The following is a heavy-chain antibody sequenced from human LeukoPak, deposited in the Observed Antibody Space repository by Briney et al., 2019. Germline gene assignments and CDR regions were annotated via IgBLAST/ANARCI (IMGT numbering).Heavy chain of an antibody. CDR2: ISGSGGST. Sequence: PGGSLRLSCAASGFTFSSYAMIWVRQAPGKGLEWVSAISGSGGSTFYADSVKGRFTISRDNSKNTLYLQMNSLRAEDTAVYYCAKARYCSGGSCHFDYWGQGTLVTVSS. D-gene: IGHD2-15*01. CDR1: GFTFSSYA. V-gene: IGHV3-23*01. J-gene: IGHJ4*02. CDR3: AKARYCSGGSCHFDY.